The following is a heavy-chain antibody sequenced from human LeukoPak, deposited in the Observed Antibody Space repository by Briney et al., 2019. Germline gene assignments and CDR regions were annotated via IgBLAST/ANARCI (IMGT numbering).Heavy chain of an antibody. J-gene: IGHJ4*02. Sequence: GRSLRLSCAASGFTFSSYWMHWVRQVPGKGLVWVSRINDDGTYTVYADSVKGRFTISRDNAKNTLYLQMNSLRGEDTAVYYCGREIQAPGKTLEYWGQGTLVTVSS. CDR2: INDDGTYT. V-gene: IGHV3-74*01. CDR3: GREIQAPGKTLEY. CDR1: GFTFSSYW.